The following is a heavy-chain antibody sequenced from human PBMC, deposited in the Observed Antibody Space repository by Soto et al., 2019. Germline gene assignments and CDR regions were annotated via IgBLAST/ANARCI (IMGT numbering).Heavy chain of an antibody. V-gene: IGHV3-7*05. Sequence: GGSLRLSCAASGFTFSSYWMSWVRQAPGKGLEWVANIKQDGSEKYYVDSVKGRFTISRDNAKNSLYLQMNSLRAEDTAVYYCARGLTYYDFWSGYYTAYYYYYGMDVWGQGTTVTVSS. J-gene: IGHJ6*02. D-gene: IGHD3-3*01. CDR1: GFTFSSYW. CDR3: ARGLTYYDFWSGYYTAYYYYYGMDV. CDR2: IKQDGSEK.